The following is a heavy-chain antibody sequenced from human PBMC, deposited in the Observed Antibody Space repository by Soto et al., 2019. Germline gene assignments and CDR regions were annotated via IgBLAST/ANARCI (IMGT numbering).Heavy chain of an antibody. J-gene: IGHJ6*02. V-gene: IGHV3-33*01. CDR1: GFIFSKFV. CDR2: VWYDGSNG. Sequence: LXLSCAASGFIFSKFVRHWVRQAPGKGLEWVAGVWYDGSNGVSADSVKGRFTISRDNSKNTLYLQMTSLRAEDTAVYYCARDPRTARASAMDVWGQGTTVTVSS. D-gene: IGHD6-6*01. CDR3: ARDPRTARASAMDV.